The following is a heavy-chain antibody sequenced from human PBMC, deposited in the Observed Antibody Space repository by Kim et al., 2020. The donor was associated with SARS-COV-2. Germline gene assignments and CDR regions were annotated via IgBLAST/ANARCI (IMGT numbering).Heavy chain of an antibody. Sequence: GESLKISCQGSGYNFRDFWIVWVRQMPGKGLEVMGIIYPGDSDTRYTPSFRVHVTISADNSISTAYLHWSSLKASDSAIYYCTRLSWGAGMIFHKEHREGRQGFDVWGQGTTVTVSS. V-gene: IGHV5-51*01. CDR2: IYPGDSDT. CDR3: TRLSWGAGMIFHKEHREGRQGFDV. J-gene: IGHJ6*02. D-gene: IGHD1-26*01. CDR1: GYNFRDFW.